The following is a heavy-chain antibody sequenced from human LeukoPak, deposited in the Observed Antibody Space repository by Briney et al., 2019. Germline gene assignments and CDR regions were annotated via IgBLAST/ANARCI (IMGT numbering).Heavy chain of an antibody. Sequence: ASVKVSCKASGYTFTSYDINWVRQAPGQGLEWMGWINPNSGGTNYAQKFQGRVTMTRDTSISTAYMELSRLRSDDTAVYYCARGYQLLTARGFDYWGQGTLVTVSS. J-gene: IGHJ4*02. CDR1: GYTFTSYD. D-gene: IGHD2-2*01. CDR3: ARGYQLLTARGFDY. CDR2: INPNSGGT. V-gene: IGHV1-2*02.